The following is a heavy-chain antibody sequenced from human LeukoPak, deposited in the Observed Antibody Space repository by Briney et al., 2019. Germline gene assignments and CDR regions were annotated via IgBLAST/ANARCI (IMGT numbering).Heavy chain of an antibody. V-gene: IGHV4-34*01. J-gene: IGHJ5*02. Sequence: SETLSLTCAAYGGSFSGYYWSWIRQPPGKGLEGIGEINHSGSTNYNPSLKSRVTISVDTSKNQFSLKLSSVTAADTAVYYCARGRLAVVVPAAMYWFDPWGQGTLVTVSS. D-gene: IGHD2-2*01. CDR3: ARGRLAVVVPAAMYWFDP. CDR1: GGSFSGYY. CDR2: INHSGST.